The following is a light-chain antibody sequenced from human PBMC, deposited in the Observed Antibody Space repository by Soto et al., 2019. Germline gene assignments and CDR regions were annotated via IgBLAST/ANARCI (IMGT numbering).Light chain of an antibody. V-gene: IGKV3-15*01. CDR1: QSVSSD. CDR3: QQYNIWPWT. Sequence: EIVLTQSPVTLSVTPGERATLSCRASQSVSSDLAWYQQTPGQAPRLLIYGASSRATGLPARFSGSGSGTEFTLAISSLQYEDVAVYFCQQYNIWPWTFGHGTKVEIK. CDR2: GAS. J-gene: IGKJ1*01.